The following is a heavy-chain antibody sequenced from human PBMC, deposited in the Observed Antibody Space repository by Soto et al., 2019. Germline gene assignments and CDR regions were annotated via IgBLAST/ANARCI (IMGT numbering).Heavy chain of an antibody. CDR3: ARVGDTAMVTDHYYYGMDV. D-gene: IGHD5-18*01. CDR1: GGTFSSYA. CDR2: IIPIFGTA. V-gene: IGHV1-69*01. J-gene: IGHJ6*02. Sequence: QVQLVQSGAEVKKPGSSVKVSCKASGGTFSSYAISWVRQAPGQGLEWMGGIIPIFGTANYAQKFQGRVTITADESTSTAYMELSSLRSEDTAVYYCARVGDTAMVTDHYYYGMDVWGQGTTVTVSS.